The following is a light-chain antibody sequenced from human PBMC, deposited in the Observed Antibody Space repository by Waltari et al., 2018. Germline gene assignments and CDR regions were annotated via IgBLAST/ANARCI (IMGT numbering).Light chain of an antibody. CDR1: SSNIGNNY. CDR3: ATWDSSLSAWV. V-gene: IGLV1-51*02. CDR2: EYN. Sequence: QSVFTQPPSVSAAPGQKVTISCSGSSSNIGNNYVSWFQNVSGTAPKLLIYEYNKRPSGLPDRFSGSKSGTSATLGITGLQTGDEAHYYCATWDSSLSAWVFGGGTKLTVL. J-gene: IGLJ3*02.